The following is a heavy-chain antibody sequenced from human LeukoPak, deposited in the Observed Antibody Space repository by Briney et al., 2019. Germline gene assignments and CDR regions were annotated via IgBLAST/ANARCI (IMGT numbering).Heavy chain of an antibody. CDR1: DGSINSYY. D-gene: IGHD4-23*01. CDR3: IGAGGGIYAFDI. Sequence: SETLSLTCSVSDGSINSYYWNWIRRPPGKGLEWIGYIYYNGNTNYSPSLKSRVTMSVDTSKNLFSLKVSSVTAADTAVYYCIGAGGGIYAFDIWGQGTMVTVSS. J-gene: IGHJ3*02. CDR2: IYYNGNT. V-gene: IGHV4-59*12.